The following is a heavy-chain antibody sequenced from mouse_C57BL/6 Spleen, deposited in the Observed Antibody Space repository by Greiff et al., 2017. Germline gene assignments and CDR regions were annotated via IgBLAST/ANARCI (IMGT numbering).Heavy chain of an antibody. CDR1: GFTFSSYA. CDR2: ISDGGSYT. CDR3: ARDGSGYDLLWFAY. J-gene: IGHJ3*01. V-gene: IGHV5-4*01. D-gene: IGHD2-2*01. Sequence: EVKLMESGGGLVKPGGSLKLSCAASGFTFSSYAMSWVRQTPEKRLEWVATISDGGSYTYYPDNVKGRFTISRDNAKNNLYLQMSHLKSEDTAMYYCARDGSGYDLLWFAYWGQGTLVTVSA.